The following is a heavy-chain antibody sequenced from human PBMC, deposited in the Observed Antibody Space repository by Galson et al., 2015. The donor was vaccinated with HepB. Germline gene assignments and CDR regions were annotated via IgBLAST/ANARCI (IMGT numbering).Heavy chain of an antibody. CDR2: TYYRSTWSV. J-gene: IGHJ4*02. CDR3: ARATSMVFDF. Sequence: CAISGDSVSSPLVTWHWIRQSPSRGLEWLGRTYYRSTWSVDYSEPLKGRIVIKSDTSKNQFSLQLTSVTSEDTSVYYCARATSMVFDFWGRGALVTVSS. D-gene: IGHD2-8*01. CDR1: GDSVSSPLVT. V-gene: IGHV6-1*01.